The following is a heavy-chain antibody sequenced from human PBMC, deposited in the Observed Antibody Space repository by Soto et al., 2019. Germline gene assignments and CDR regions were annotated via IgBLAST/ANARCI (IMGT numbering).Heavy chain of an antibody. CDR3: ARSKGEGLVVDAFDF. CDR2: IIPMFGTT. D-gene: IGHD2-21*01. V-gene: IGHV1-69*06. Sequence: QVQLVQSGAEVKKPGSSVKVSCKVSGDTFNSHAITWVRQAPGQGLEWMGRIIPMFGTTNYAQKFPGRVTITGDTSTSRAYGELRSFRSEDTAVYYCARSKGEGLVVDAFDFWGQGTMVTVST. J-gene: IGHJ3*01. CDR1: GDTFNSHA.